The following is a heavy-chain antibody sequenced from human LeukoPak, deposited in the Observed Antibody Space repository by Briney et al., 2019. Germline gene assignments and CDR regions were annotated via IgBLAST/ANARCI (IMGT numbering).Heavy chain of an antibody. V-gene: IGHV3-23*01. CDR3: AKDHLGSSGWYYFDY. CDR1: GFTFSSYA. D-gene: IGHD6-19*01. CDR2: ISGSGGSP. Sequence: PGGSLRLSCAASGFTFSSYAMSWVRQAPGKGLEWVSAISGSGGSPYYADSVKGRFTISRDNSKNTLYLQMNSLRAEDTAVYYCAKDHLGSSGWYYFDYWGQGTLVTVSS. J-gene: IGHJ4*02.